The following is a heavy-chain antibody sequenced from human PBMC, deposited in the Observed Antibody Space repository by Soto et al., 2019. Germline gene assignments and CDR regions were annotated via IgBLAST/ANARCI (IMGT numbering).Heavy chain of an antibody. D-gene: IGHD6-19*01. Sequence: SVKVSCKASGGTFSSYAISWVRQAPGQGPEWMGGIIPIFGTANYAQKFQGRVTMTRNTSISTAYMELSSLRSEDTAVYYCARERTVAGNDYWGQGTLVTVSS. CDR3: ARERTVAGNDY. CDR1: GGTFSSYA. CDR2: IIPIFGTA. J-gene: IGHJ4*02. V-gene: IGHV1-69*05.